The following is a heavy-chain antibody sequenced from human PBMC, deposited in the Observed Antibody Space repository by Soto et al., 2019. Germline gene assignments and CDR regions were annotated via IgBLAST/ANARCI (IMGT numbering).Heavy chain of an antibody. CDR2: ISAYNGNT. CDR3: ARDDNYYGSGSYLLYYGMDV. Sequence: ASVKVSCKASGYTFTSYGISWGRQAPGQGLEWMGWISAYNGNTNYAQKLQGRVTMTTDTSTSTAYMELRSLRSDDTAVYYCARDDNYYGSGSYLLYYGMDVWGQGTTVTVSS. V-gene: IGHV1-18*04. J-gene: IGHJ6*02. D-gene: IGHD3-10*01. CDR1: GYTFTSYG.